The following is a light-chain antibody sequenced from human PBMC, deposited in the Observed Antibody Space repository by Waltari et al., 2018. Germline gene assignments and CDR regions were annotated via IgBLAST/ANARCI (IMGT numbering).Light chain of an antibody. V-gene: IGLV2-23*02. CDR2: EVS. CDR3: CSYAGSSTWV. CDR1: RRDVGSYNL. J-gene: IGLJ3*02. Sequence: QSALTQPASVSGSPGQSITIPCTGTRRDVGSYNLVSWYHQHPGNAPKLMIYEVSKRPSGVSNRFSGSKSGNTASLTISGLQAEDEADYYCCSYAGSSTWVFGGGTKLTVL.